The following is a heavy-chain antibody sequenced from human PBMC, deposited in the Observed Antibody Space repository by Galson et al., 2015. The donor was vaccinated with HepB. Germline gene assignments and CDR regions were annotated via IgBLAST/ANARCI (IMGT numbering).Heavy chain of an antibody. CDR2: ISHDESIK. CDR3: ARVPYYYDSSGFYYGDY. J-gene: IGHJ4*01. Sequence: SLRLSCAASGFTFNSNAMLWFRQAPGKGLEWVAVISHDESIKSYADSVKDRFTIFRDNSKNTLYLRLTSLRPEDTAVYCCARVPYYYDSSGFYYGDYWGQGTLVSVFS. CDR1: GFTFNSNA. V-gene: IGHV3-30*04. D-gene: IGHD3-22*01.